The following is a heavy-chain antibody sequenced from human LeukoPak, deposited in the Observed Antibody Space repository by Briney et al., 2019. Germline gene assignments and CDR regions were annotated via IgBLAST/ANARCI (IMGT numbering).Heavy chain of an antibody. CDR2: INHSGST. CDR1: GGSFSGYY. J-gene: IGHJ4*02. D-gene: IGHD2-15*01. CDR3: ARQGGYCSGGSCYGGADY. Sequence: TSETLSLTCAVYGGSFSGYYWSWIRQPPGKGLEWIGEINHSGSTNYNPSLKSRVTISVDTSKNQFSLKLSSVTAADTAVYYCARQGGYCSGGSCYGGADYWGQGTLVTVSS. V-gene: IGHV4-34*01.